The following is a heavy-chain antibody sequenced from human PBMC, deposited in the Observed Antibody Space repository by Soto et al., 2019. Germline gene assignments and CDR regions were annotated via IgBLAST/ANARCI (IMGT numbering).Heavy chain of an antibody. CDR2: ISPGGHVT. V-gene: IGHV1-2*02. Sequence: VKDSCTASVYCISDHRSLWVRQATGQGLEGMGWISPGGHVTNFSPRFHARVTMTSDMSNTTVNLDLRSLTSDDTAVYSCVRDPWAAPGTGNWFDPWGQGTLVTGSS. CDR3: VRDPWAAPGTGNWFDP. D-gene: IGHD6-13*01. CDR1: VYCISDHR. J-gene: IGHJ5*02.